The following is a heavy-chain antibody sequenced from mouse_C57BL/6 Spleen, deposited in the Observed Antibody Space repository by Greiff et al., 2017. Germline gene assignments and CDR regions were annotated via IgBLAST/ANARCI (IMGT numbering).Heavy chain of an antibody. Sequence: VQLQQSGAEPVKPGASVKMSCTASGSTFTSSWITWGKQRPRQGLVWIGDIYPGSGSTNYNEKFQSKATLTVDTSSSTAYMQLSSLTSEDSAVYYCAREGYAMDYWGQGTSVTVSS. CDR3: AREGYAMDY. CDR2: IYPGSGST. J-gene: IGHJ4*01. CDR1: GSTFTSSW. V-gene: IGHV1-55*01.